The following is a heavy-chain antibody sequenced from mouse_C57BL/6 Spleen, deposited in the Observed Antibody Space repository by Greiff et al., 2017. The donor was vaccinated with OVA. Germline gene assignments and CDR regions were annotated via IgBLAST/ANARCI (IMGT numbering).Heavy chain of an antibody. CDR3: VRGGDSAFAY. J-gene: IGHJ3*01. CDR2: LRSKSSNYAT. D-gene: IGHD3-3*01. Sequence: EVHLVESGGGLVQPKGSLKLSCAASGFTFNTYAMHWVRQAPGKGLEWVARLRSKSSNYATYYADSVKDRFTISRDDSQSMLYLQMNNLKTEDTAMYYCVRGGDSAFAYWGQGTLVTVSA. V-gene: IGHV10-3*01. CDR1: GFTFNTYA.